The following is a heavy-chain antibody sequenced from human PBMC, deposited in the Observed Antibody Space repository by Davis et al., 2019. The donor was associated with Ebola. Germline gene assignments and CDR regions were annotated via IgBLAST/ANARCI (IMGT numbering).Heavy chain of an antibody. Sequence: SVKVSCKASGYTFTSYDINWVRQATGQGLEWMGGIIPIFGTANYAQKFQGRVTITADESTSTAYMELSSLRSEDTAVYYCARTYGDYGEDAFDIWGQGTMVTVSS. CDR2: IIPIFGTA. V-gene: IGHV1-69*13. D-gene: IGHD4-17*01. CDR1: GYTFTSYD. CDR3: ARTYGDYGEDAFDI. J-gene: IGHJ3*02.